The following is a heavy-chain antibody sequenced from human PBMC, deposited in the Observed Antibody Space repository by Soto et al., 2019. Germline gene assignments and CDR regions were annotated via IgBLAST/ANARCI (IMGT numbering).Heavy chain of an antibody. Sequence: EVQLLESGGGLVQPGGSLRLSCAASGFTFSSYAMSWVRQAPGKGLEWVSAISGRGGSTYYADSVKGRFTISRDNSKNTLYVQMNSLRAEDKAVYYCAKETLRFGHTCYFDYWGQGTLVTVSS. V-gene: IGHV3-23*01. D-gene: IGHD3-3*01. J-gene: IGHJ4*02. CDR3: AKETLRFGHTCYFDY. CDR2: ISGRGGST. CDR1: GFTFSSYA.